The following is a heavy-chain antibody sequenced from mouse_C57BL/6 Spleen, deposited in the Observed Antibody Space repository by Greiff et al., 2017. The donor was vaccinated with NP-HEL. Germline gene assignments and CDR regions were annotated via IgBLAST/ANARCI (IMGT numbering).Heavy chain of an antibody. J-gene: IGHJ2*01. CDR1: GYTFTSYG. CDR2: IYPRSGNT. V-gene: IGHV1-81*01. Sequence: QVQLQQSGAELARPGASVKLSCKASGYTFTSYGISWVKQRTGQGLEWIGEIYPRSGNTYYNEKFKGKATLTADKYSSTAYMELRSLTSEDSAVYFFAREGIDYYGSSSYFDYWGQGTTLTVSS. CDR3: AREGIDYYGSSSYFDY. D-gene: IGHD1-1*01.